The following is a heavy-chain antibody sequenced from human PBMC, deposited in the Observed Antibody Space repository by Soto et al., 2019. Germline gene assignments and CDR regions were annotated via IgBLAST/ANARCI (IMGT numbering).Heavy chain of an antibody. CDR2: FYDSGST. D-gene: IGHD5-12*01. Sequence: SETLSLTCTVSGGSVSSGSFYWSWIRRPPGKGLEWIGYFYDSGSTNYNPSLGSRVTMSVDTSKNQFSLKLSSVTAADTAVYYCAASAPPATNYYYAMDVWGQGTTVTVSS. V-gene: IGHV4-61*01. CDR1: GGSVSSGSFY. CDR3: AASAPPATNYYYAMDV. J-gene: IGHJ6*02.